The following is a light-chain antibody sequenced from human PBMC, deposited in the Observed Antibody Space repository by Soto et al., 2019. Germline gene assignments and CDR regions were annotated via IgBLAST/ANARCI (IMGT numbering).Light chain of an antibody. CDR2: NTN. J-gene: IGLJ2*01. V-gene: IGLV8-61*01. CDR1: SDSVSASHF. CDR3: VLYMRSGISV. Sequence: QTVVTQEPSFSVSPGGTVTLTCGLSSDSVSASHFTSWYQQTPGQAPRTLIYNTNTRSSGVPDRVSGSILGNRAALTITGAHADDESDYYCVLYMRSGISVFGGGTKVTVL.